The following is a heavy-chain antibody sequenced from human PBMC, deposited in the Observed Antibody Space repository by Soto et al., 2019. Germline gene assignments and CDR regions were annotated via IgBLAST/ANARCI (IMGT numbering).Heavy chain of an antibody. Sequence: QVQVVESGGGVVQPGRSLRLSCAASGFTFSSFGMHWVRQAPGKGLEWVSLIWYDGSKKSYGDSVKGRFTISRDNSRNTVYLQRNSLRADDTVVYYCARDASYYSLWSGYYPSRNGMDVWGQGTTVTVSS. CDR1: GFTFSSFG. CDR3: ARDASYYSLWSGYYPSRNGMDV. J-gene: IGHJ6*02. CDR2: IWYDGSKK. D-gene: IGHD3-3*01. V-gene: IGHV3-33*01.